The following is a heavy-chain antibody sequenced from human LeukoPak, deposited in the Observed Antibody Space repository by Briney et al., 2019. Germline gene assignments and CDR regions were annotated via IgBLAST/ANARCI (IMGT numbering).Heavy chain of an antibody. CDR3: ARGESGYSFDY. CDR2: IYHSGST. D-gene: IGHD5-18*01. Sequence: PSHTLSLTCAVSGGSISSGGYSWSWIRQPPGKGLEWIGYIYHSGSTYYNPSLKSRVTISVDRSKNQFSLKLSSVTAADTAVYYCARGESGYSFDYWGQGTLVTVSS. V-gene: IGHV4-30-2*01. J-gene: IGHJ4*02. CDR1: GGSISSGGYS.